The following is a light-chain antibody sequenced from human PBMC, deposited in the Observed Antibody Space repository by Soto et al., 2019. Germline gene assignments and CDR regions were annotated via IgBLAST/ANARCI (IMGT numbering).Light chain of an antibody. J-gene: IGKJ1*01. CDR1: QYISSW. CDR3: QQYNSQPT. Sequence: DIQMNQSPSTLSASVGDRVTITCRASQYISSWLAWYQQKPGKAPKLLIYKASSLEMGVPSRFSGSGSGTEFTRTISSLQPDDFATYYCQQYNSQPTFGQGTKVEIK. V-gene: IGKV1-5*03. CDR2: KAS.